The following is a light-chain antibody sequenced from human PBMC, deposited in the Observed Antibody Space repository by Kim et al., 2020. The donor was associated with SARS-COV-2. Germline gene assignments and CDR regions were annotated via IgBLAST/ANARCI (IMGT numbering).Light chain of an antibody. CDR3: QQYNNWPST. J-gene: IGKJ4*01. CDR1: QSVRSN. CDR2: GAS. Sequence: EIVMTQSPATLSVSPGERATLSCRASQSVRSNLAWYQQKPGQAPRLLIYGASTRATGIPARFSGSGSGTEFTLTISSLQSEDFAVYYCQQYNNWPSTFGGGTKVDIK. V-gene: IGKV3-15*01.